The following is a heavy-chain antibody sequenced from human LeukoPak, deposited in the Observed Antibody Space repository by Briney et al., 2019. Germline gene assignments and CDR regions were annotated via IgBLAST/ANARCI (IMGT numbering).Heavy chain of an antibody. J-gene: IGHJ6*02. CDR2: IYYSGST. D-gene: IGHD6-13*01. CDR1: GGSISSYY. CDR3: ARGGYSSSWYRLYYYGMDV. V-gene: IGHV4-59*08. Sequence: SETLSLTCTVSGGSISSYYWSWIRQPPGKGLEWIGYIYYSGSTNYNPSLKSRVTISVDTSKNQFSLKLSSVTAADTAVYYCARGGYSSSWYRLYYYGMDVWGQGTTVTVSS.